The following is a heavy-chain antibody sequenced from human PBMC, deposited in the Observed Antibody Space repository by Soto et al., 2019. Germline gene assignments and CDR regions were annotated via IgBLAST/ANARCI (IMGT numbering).Heavy chain of an antibody. D-gene: IGHD5-12*01. CDR3: AKGSGGYAENWFDP. Sequence: HPGGSLRLSCVASGFTFDDYAMHWVRQAPGKGLEWVSGISWNSGSIGYADSVKGRSTISRDNAKNSLYLQMNSLRAEDTALYYCAKGSGGYAENWFDPWGQGTLVTVSS. J-gene: IGHJ5*02. V-gene: IGHV3-9*01. CDR2: ISWNSGSI. CDR1: GFTFDDYA.